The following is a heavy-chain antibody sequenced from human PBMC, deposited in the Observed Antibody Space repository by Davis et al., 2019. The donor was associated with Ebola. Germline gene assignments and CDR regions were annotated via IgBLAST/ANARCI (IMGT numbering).Heavy chain of an antibody. CDR3: ALRNLGTYSGHFLAN. D-gene: IGHD1-26*01. J-gene: IGHJ4*02. V-gene: IGHV3-23*01. CDR1: GFTFSNYG. CDR2: ISGSGGDT. Sequence: PGGSLRLSCAASGFTFSNYGMTWVRQAPGKGLEWVSAISGSGGDTFYADSVKGRFTISRDNSKNSLYLQMNSLRDEDTAVYYCALRNLGTYSGHFLANWGQGTLVTVSS.